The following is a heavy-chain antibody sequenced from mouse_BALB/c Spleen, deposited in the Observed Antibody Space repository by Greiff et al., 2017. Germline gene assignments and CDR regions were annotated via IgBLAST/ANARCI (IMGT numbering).Heavy chain of an antibody. Sequence: QVQLQQSGPELVRPGVSVKISCKGSGYTFTDYAMHWVKQSHAKSLEWIGVISTYYGNTNYNQKFKGKATMTVDKSSSTAYMELARLTSEDSAIYYCARWDEAMDYWGQGTSVTVSS. V-gene: IGHV1-67*01. CDR1: GYTFTDYA. D-gene: IGHD4-1*01. CDR2: ISTYYGNT. J-gene: IGHJ4*01. CDR3: ARWDEAMDY.